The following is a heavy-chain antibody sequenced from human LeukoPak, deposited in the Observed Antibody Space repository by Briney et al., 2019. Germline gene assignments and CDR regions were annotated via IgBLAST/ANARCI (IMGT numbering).Heavy chain of an antibody. CDR3: ARDHRGYYDSSAPGAFDI. V-gene: IGHV4-4*07. D-gene: IGHD3-22*01. CDR1: GGSISSYY. J-gene: IGHJ3*02. CDR2: IYTSGST. Sequence: SETLSLTCTVSGGSISSYYWSWIRQPAGKGLEWIGRIYTSGSTNYNPSLKSRVTISVDTSKNQFSLKLSSVTAADTAVYYCARDHRGYYDSSAPGAFDIWGQGTMVTVSS.